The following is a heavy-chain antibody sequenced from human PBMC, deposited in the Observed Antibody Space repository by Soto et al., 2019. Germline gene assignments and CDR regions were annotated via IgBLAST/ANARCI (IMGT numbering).Heavy chain of an antibody. J-gene: IGHJ5*02. D-gene: IGHD6-6*01. CDR2: ISSSGSTI. Sequence: EVQLVESGGGLVQPGGSLRLSCAASGFTFSSYEMNWVRQAPGKGLEWVSYISSSGSTIYYADSVKGRFTISRDNAKNSLYLQMNSLRAEDTAVYYCARQPSAARRLRWFDPWGQGTLVTVSS. CDR1: GFTFSSYE. CDR3: ARQPSAARRLRWFDP. V-gene: IGHV3-48*03.